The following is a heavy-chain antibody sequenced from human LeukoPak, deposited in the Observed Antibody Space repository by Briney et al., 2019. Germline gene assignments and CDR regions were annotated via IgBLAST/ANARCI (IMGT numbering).Heavy chain of an antibody. D-gene: IGHD5-18*01. CDR1: GGSFSGYY. J-gene: IGHJ4*02. CDR2: INHSGST. CDR3: ARSRGYSYGYTYFDH. Sequence: SETLSLTCAVYGGSFSGYYWSWIRQPPGKGLEWIGEINHSGSTNYNPSLKSRVTISVDTSKNQFSLKLSSVTAADTAVYYCARSRGYSYGYTYFDHWGQGTLVTVSS. V-gene: IGHV4-34*01.